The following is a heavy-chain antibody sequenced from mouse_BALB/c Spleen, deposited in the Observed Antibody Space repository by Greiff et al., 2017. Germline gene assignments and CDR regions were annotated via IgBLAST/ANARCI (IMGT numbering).Heavy chain of an antibody. D-gene: IGHD1-1*01. J-gene: IGHJ3*01. Sequence: EVMLVESGGGLVKPGGSLKLSCAASGFAFSSYDMSWVRQTPEKKLEWVAYISSCGGSTYYPDTVKGRFTISRDNAKNTLYLQMSRLKSEDTAMYYCARGDYYGSRWFAYWGQGTLVTVSA. V-gene: IGHV5-12-1*01. CDR1: GFAFSSYD. CDR2: ISSCGGST. CDR3: ARGDYYGSRWFAY.